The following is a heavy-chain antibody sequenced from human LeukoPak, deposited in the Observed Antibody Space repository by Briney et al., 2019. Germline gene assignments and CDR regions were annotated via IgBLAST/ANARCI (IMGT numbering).Heavy chain of an antibody. J-gene: IGHJ6*03. CDR1: AVSISNYY. D-gene: IGHD6-6*01. V-gene: IGHV4-4*07. CDR3: ARYVRRSSSSSTSVYYYMDV. Sequence: SATLSKTCTVPAVSISNYYWSWIRQAAGKGLDWVGRVYASGSTSYNPSLNSRVTMSVDTSKNQFSLKLDSVTAADTAMYYCARYVRRSSSSSTSVYYYMDVWGKGTTVTVSS. CDR2: VYASGST.